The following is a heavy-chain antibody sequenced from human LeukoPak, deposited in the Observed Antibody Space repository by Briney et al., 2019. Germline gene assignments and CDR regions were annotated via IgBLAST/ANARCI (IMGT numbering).Heavy chain of an antibody. J-gene: IGHJ4*02. D-gene: IGHD2-2*02. CDR3: ASVVVPAAIPYTFDY. V-gene: IGHV3-48*01. CDR1: GFTFSSYS. Sequence: QPGGSRRLSCAASGFTFSSYSMNWVRQAPGKGLEWVSYISSSSSTIYYGDSVKGLFTISRDNAKNSLYQQMNSLRAEDTAVYYCASVVVPAAIPYTFDYWGQGTLVTVSS. CDR2: ISSSSSTI.